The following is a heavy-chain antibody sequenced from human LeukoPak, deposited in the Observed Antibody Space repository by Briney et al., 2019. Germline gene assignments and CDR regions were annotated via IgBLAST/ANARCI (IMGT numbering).Heavy chain of an antibody. CDR3: TKCGLHTFGLWLY. D-gene: IGHD2-21*01. Sequence: GGSLRLSCAASGFNFSNFAMSWVRQAPGKGLEWVSTINDIGNKTYYADSVKGRFTISRDNSKNRLYLQINSLRAEDTALYYCTKCGLHTFGLWLYWGQGSLVTISS. V-gene: IGHV3-23*01. J-gene: IGHJ4*02. CDR1: GFNFSNFA. CDR2: INDIGNKT.